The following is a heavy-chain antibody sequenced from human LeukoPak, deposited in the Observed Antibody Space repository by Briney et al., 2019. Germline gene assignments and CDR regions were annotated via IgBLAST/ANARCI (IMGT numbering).Heavy chain of an antibody. V-gene: IGHV3-48*01. CDR3: ASGYGSGSVFVY. CDR1: GFTFSSYR. CDR2: INSSSSAI. D-gene: IGHD3-10*01. J-gene: IGHJ4*02. Sequence: GGSLRLSCAASGFTFSSYRRSWVRQAPGKGLEWVSCINSSSSAIYYADSVKGRFTISRDKAKNSLYLQMNSLRAEDTAVYYCASGYGSGSVFVYWGQGTLVTVSS.